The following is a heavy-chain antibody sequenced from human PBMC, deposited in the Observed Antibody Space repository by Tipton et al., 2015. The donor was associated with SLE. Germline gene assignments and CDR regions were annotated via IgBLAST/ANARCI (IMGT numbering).Heavy chain of an antibody. Sequence: TLSLTCAVSGYSTSSGYYWGWIRQPPGNGLEWIGSIYHSGSTYYNPSLKSRVTISVDTSTNQFSLKLSSVTAADTAVYYCARELDSPSALWGQGTLVTVSS. CDR3: ARELDSPSAL. D-gene: IGHD3-22*01. CDR2: IYHSGST. CDR1: GYSTSSGYY. J-gene: IGHJ4*02. V-gene: IGHV4-38-2*02.